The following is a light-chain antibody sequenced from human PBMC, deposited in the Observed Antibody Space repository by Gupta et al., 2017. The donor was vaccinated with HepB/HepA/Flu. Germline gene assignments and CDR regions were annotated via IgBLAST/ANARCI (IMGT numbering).Light chain of an antibody. V-gene: IGLV2-14*03. CDR2: DVP. Sequence: SALSQPASVSGSPGQPVTISCTGSSSDVGGYKYVSWFQQHPGEPPIVIIYDVPNRPSGVSDRFSGSKSGTTDSPTIFGLQAEDEAEYFYTSFTDSNTVLFGGGTKLTVL. CDR1: SSDVGGYKY. J-gene: IGLJ2*01. CDR3: TSFTDSNTVL.